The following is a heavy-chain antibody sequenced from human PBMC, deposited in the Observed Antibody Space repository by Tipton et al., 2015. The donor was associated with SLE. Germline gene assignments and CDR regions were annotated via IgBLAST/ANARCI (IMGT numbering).Heavy chain of an antibody. CDR3: ASGMTDYYYYMDV. V-gene: IGHV1-3*01. CDR1: GYTFTSYA. J-gene: IGHJ6*03. CDR2: INAGNGNT. D-gene: IGHD1-26*01. Sequence: QLVQSGAEVKKPGASVKVSCKASGYTFTSYAMHWMRQDPGQRLEWMGWINAGNGNTKYSQKFQGRVTITRDTSASIAYMELSSLRSEDTAVYYCASGMTDYYYYMDVWGKGTTVTVSS.